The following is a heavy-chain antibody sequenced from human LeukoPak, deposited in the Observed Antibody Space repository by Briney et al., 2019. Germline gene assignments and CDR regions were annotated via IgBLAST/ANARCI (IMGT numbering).Heavy chain of an antibody. CDR1: GFTVSSNY. D-gene: IGHD3-3*01. Sequence: GGSLRLSCAASGFTVSSNYMSWVRQAPGKGLEWVSVIYSGGSTYYADSVKGRFTISRDNSKNTLYLKMNSLRAEDTAVYYCARDRTEEYYDFWSGYYSDDNWFDPWGQGTLVTVSS. J-gene: IGHJ5*02. CDR2: IYSGGST. V-gene: IGHV3-66*01. CDR3: ARDRTEEYYDFWSGYYSDDNWFDP.